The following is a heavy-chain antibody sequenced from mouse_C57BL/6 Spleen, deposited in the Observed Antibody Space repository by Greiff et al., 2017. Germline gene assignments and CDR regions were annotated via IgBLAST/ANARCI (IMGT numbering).Heavy chain of an antibody. J-gene: IGHJ4*01. D-gene: IGHD2-4*01. CDR2: IYPSDSET. Sequence: QVHVKQPGAELVRPGSSVKLSCKASGYTFTSYWMDWVKQRPGQGLEWIGNIYPSDSETHYNQKFKDKATLTVDKSSSTAYMQLSSLTSEDSSVYYCARADDYDVWYAMDYWGQGTSVTVSS. V-gene: IGHV1-61*01. CDR3: ARADDYDVWYAMDY. CDR1: GYTFTSYW.